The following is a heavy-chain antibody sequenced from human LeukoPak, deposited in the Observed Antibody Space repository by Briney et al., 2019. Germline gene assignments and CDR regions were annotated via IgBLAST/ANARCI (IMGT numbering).Heavy chain of an antibody. CDR2: IDSHNGDR. Sequence: ASVKVSCKASGYSFVFFGVSWVRQAPGQGLEWTGWIDSHNGDRNYAEKFRDRVTMTTDTSTATSYMELRSLRSDDTAVYYCARAVSGSLYGDFDFWGQGTLVTVSA. J-gene: IGHJ4*02. D-gene: IGHD1-26*01. V-gene: IGHV1-18*01. CDR1: GYSFVFFG. CDR3: ARAVSGSLYGDFDF.